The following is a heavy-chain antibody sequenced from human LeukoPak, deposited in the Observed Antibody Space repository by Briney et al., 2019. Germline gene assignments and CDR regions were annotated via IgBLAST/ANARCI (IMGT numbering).Heavy chain of an antibody. CDR2: ILPIFDTG. V-gene: IGHV1-69*13. CDR3: ARSNYGGHSGVWFDP. Sequence: SVKVSCKASGYTFTSYGISWVRQAPGQGLEWMGGILPIFDTGNYAQKFQGRVTVTADASTSTAYMELSSLRSEDTAVYYCARSNYGGHSGVWFDPWGQGTLVTVSS. J-gene: IGHJ5*02. D-gene: IGHD4-23*01. CDR1: GYTFTSYG.